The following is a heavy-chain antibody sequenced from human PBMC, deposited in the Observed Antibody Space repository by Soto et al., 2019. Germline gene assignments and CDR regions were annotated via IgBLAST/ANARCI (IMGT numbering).Heavy chain of an antibody. Sequence: GASVKVSCKASGGTFSSYAISWVRQAPGQGLEWMGGIIPIFGTANYAQKFQGRVTITADESTSTAYMELSSLRSEDTAVYYCARSDSSGLSPGYWGQGTLVTVSS. D-gene: IGHD3-22*01. CDR2: IIPIFGTA. J-gene: IGHJ4*02. CDR1: GGTFSSYA. CDR3: ARSDSSGLSPGY. V-gene: IGHV1-69*13.